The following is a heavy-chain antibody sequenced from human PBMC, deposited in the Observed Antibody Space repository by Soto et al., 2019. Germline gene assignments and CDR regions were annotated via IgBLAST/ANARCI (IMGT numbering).Heavy chain of an antibody. CDR3: ARETAEHARRGITMVRANKGWFDP. CDR1: GGSISSGGYS. J-gene: IGHJ5*02. Sequence: SETLSLTCAVSGGSISSGGYSWSWIRQPPGKGLEWIGYIYHSGSTYYNPSLKSRVTISVDRSKNQFSLKRSSVTAADTAVYYCARETAEHARRGITMVRANKGWFDPWGQGTLVTVSS. V-gene: IGHV4-30-2*01. CDR2: IYHSGST. D-gene: IGHD3-10*01.